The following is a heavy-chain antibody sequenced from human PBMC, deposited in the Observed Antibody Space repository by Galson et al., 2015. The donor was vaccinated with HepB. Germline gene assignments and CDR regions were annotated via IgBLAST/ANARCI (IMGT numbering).Heavy chain of an antibody. CDR2: ISAYNGNT. CDR3: ARDLYYYDGSGYYWWTGVFTDLDTFDI. D-gene: IGHD3-22*01. CDR1: GYTFTSYG. V-gene: IGHV1-18*04. Sequence: SVKVSCKASGYTFTSYGISWVRQAPGQGLEWMGWISAYNGNTNYAQKLQGRVTMTTDTSTSTAYMELRSLRSDDTAVYYCARDLYYYDGSGYYWWTGVFTDLDTFDIWGQGTMVTVSS. J-gene: IGHJ3*02.